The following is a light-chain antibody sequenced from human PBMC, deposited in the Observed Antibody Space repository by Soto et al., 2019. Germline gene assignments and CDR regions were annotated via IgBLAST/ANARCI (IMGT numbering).Light chain of an antibody. J-gene: IGLJ3*02. CDR2: STS. CDR1: TGAVTSGYY. Sequence: QTVVTQEPSLTVSPGGTVTLTCASSTGAVTSGYYPNWFQQKPGQAPSALIYSTSNKHSWTPARFSGSLLGGKAALTLSGVQPEDEAEYYCLLYDGGVGVFGGGTKLTVL. CDR3: LLYDGGVGV. V-gene: IGLV7-43*01.